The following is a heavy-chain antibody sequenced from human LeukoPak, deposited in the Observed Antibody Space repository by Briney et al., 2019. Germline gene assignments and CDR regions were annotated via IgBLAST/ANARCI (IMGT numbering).Heavy chain of an antibody. CDR2: ISYGGSI. J-gene: IGHJ3*02. CDR3: ARLDCSSTSCYTFTNAFDI. V-gene: IGHV4-39*07. Sequence: SETLSLTCTVSGGSPGSSNYYGGWIRQPPGKGLEWIGSISYGGSIYYNPSLKSRVTISIDTSKNQFSLKLSSVTAADSAVYYCARLDCSSTSCYTFTNAFDIWGQGTMVTVSS. D-gene: IGHD2-2*02. CDR1: GGSPGSSNYY.